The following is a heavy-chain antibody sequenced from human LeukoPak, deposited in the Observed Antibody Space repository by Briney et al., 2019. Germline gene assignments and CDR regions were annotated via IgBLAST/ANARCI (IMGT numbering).Heavy chain of an antibody. V-gene: IGHV1-2*02. CDR1: GYTFTAYH. CDR2: INPNSGGT. CDR3: ARPFGSGYYGYDY. J-gene: IGHJ4*01. D-gene: IGHD5-12*01. Sequence: ASVKVSCKASGYTFTAYHIHWVRQAPGQGLEWMGWINPNSGGTNYAQKFQGRVTMTRDTSITTAYIELSRLRSDDTAVYFCARPFGSGYYGYDYWGQGTLLTVSS.